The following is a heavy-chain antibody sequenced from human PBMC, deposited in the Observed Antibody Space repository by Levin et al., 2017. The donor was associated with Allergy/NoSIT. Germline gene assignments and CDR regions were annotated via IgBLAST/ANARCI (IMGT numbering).Heavy chain of an antibody. CDR2: MYYSGST. Sequence: SETLSLTCTVSGGSINNYYWSWIRQPPGKGLEWIAYMYYSGSTNYNPSLKSRVTMSVDTSKNQFSLRLSSVTAADTAVYYCARNGFYGSGSTDAFDIWGQGTMVTVSS. D-gene: IGHD3-10*01. V-gene: IGHV4-59*01. CDR3: ARNGFYGSGSTDAFDI. J-gene: IGHJ3*02. CDR1: GGSINNYY.